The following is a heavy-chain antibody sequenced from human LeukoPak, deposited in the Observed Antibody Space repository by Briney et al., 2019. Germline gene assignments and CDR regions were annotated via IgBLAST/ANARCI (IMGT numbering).Heavy chain of an antibody. D-gene: IGHD5-18*01. V-gene: IGHV3-21*01. CDR3: ARAGYSYGPRGFEY. J-gene: IGHJ4*02. CDR1: GFTFSSYT. CDR2: ISSTSSYI. Sequence: PGGSLTLSCAASGFTFSSYTMNWVRQAPGKGLEWVSSISSTSSYIYYTDSVKGRFTISRDNAKNSLYPQMNSLRADDTAVYYCARAGYSYGPRGFEYWGQGTLVTVSS.